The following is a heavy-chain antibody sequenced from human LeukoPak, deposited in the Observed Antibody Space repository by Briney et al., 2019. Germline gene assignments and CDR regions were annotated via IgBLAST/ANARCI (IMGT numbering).Heavy chain of an antibody. J-gene: IGHJ6*02. CDR3: ARAGVSYYYVMDV. V-gene: IGHV3-33*01. CDR2: IWYEGSNK. CDR1: GFTFSSYG. D-gene: IGHD6-13*01. Sequence: GGSLRLSCAASGFTFSSYGMHWVRQAPGKGLEGVAVIWYEGSNKYYADSVKGRFTISRDNSKNTLYLQMNSLRAEDTAVYYCARAGVSYYYVMDVWGQGTTVTVSS.